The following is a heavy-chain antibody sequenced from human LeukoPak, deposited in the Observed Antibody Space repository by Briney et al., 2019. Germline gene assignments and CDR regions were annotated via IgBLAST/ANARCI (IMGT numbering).Heavy chain of an antibody. Sequence: PSETLSLTCAVSGGSISSGGYSWSWIRQPPGKGLEWIGYIYHSGSTYYNPSLKSRVTISVDRSKNQFSLKLSSVTAADTAVYYCAALIDYWGQGTLVIVSS. CDR1: GGSISSGGYS. CDR2: IYHSGST. CDR3: AALIDY. J-gene: IGHJ4*02. V-gene: IGHV4-30-2*01.